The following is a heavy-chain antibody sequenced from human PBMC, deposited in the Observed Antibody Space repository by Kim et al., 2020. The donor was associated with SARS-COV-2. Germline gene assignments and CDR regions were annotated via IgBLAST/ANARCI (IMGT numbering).Heavy chain of an antibody. Sequence: QKFQDRVTITRHTSASTAYMELSSLRSEDTAVYYCARGYYDSSGYYSFDYWGQGTLVTVSS. CDR3: ARGYYDSSGYYSFDY. J-gene: IGHJ4*02. V-gene: IGHV1-3*01. D-gene: IGHD3-22*01.